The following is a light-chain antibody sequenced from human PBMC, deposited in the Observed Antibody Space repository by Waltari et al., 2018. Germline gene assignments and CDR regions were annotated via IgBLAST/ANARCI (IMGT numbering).Light chain of an antibody. Sequence: DIVMTQSPDSLAVSLGERATIHCKSSQSIFYSSNNKDYLACYQLKPGPPPKLLIYWASTRESGVPDRFSGSGTGTDFTLTISSLQTEDVATYYCQQYRDTPYTFGQGTNLEI. CDR3: QQYRDTPYT. J-gene: IGKJ2*01. CDR1: QSIFYSSNNKDY. CDR2: WAS. V-gene: IGKV4-1*01.